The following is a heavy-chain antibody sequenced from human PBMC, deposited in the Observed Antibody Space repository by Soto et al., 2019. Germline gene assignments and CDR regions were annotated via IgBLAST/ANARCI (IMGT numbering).Heavy chain of an antibody. D-gene: IGHD3-22*01. CDR3: ARGYYYDSSPDL. CDR2: IYYSGST. CDR1: GGSISSGGYY. V-gene: IGHV4-31*03. J-gene: IGHJ4*02. Sequence: SETLSLTCTVSGGSISSGGYYWSWIRQHPGKGLEWIGYIYYSGSTYYNPSLKSRVTISVDTSKNQFSLKLSSVTAADTAVYYCARGYYYDSSPDLWGQGTLVTVSS.